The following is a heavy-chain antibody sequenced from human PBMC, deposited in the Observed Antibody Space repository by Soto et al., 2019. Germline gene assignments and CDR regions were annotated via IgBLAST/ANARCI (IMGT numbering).Heavy chain of an antibody. J-gene: IGHJ3*02. Sequence: QVQLQESGPGLVKPSQTLSLTCTVSGGSISSGGYFWSWIRQHPGKGLEWIGDINYSGSTYSNPSLKSRVTRSVDTSKNQFALKLGSVTAADTAVYYCARDILLWFGELPPRAHDAFDIWGQGTMVTVSS. D-gene: IGHD3-10*01. CDR3: ARDILLWFGELPPRAHDAFDI. CDR2: INYSGST. V-gene: IGHV4-31*03. CDR1: GGSISSGGYF.